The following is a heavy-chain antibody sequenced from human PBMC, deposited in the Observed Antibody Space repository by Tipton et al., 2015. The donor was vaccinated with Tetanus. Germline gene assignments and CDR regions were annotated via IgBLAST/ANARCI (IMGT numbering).Heavy chain of an antibody. CDR2: INHSGST. CDR3: ARETGTTHY. Sequence: LRLSCAVYGGSFSGYYWSWIRQPPGKGLEWIGEINHSGSTNYNPSLKSRVTISVDTSKNHFSLKLSSVTAADTAVYYCARETGTTHYWGQGTLVTVSS. D-gene: IGHD1-7*01. CDR1: GGSFSGYY. V-gene: IGHV4-34*01. J-gene: IGHJ4*02.